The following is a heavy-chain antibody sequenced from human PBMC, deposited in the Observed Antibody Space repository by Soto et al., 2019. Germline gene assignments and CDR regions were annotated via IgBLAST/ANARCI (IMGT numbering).Heavy chain of an antibody. D-gene: IGHD5-12*01. CDR1: GFTFSSYS. V-gene: IGHV3-48*02. CDR2: ISSSSSTI. Sequence: GGSLRLSCAASGFTFSSYSMNWVRQAPGKGLEWVSYISSSSSTIYYADSVKGRFTISRDNAKNSLYLQMNSLRDEDTAVYYCARGLSGYNSGYNWFDPWGQGTLVTVSS. CDR3: ARGLSGYNSGYNWFDP. J-gene: IGHJ5*02.